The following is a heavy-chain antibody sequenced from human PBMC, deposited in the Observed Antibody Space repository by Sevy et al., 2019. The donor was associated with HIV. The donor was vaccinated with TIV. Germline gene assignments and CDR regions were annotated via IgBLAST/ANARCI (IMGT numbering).Heavy chain of an antibody. V-gene: IGHV1-8*01. J-gene: IGHJ6*02. D-gene: IGHD3-3*01. Sequence: ASVKVSCKASGYTFTSYDINWVRQATGQGLEWMGWMNPNSGNTGYAQKFQGRVTMTTNTSISTAYMEQSSLRSEDTAVYYCATDRHIYYDFWSSYPIGGYYYYGMDVWGQGTTVTVSS. CDR3: ATDRHIYYDFWSSYPIGGYYYYGMDV. CDR1: GYTFTSYD. CDR2: MNPNSGNT.